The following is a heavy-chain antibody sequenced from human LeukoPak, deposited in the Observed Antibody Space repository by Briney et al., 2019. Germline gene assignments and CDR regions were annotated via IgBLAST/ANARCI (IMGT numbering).Heavy chain of an antibody. CDR1: GGSISSYY. D-gene: IGHD3-10*01. CDR3: ATVAVFRGVTYFDY. CDR2: LFYSGST. J-gene: IGHJ4*02. V-gene: IGHV4-59*01. Sequence: SETLSLTCTVSGGSISSYYWSWIRQPPGKGLEWIAYLFYSGSTDYNPSLESRVTISVDTSKNQFSLKLRSVTAADTAVYYCATVAVFRGVTYFDYWGQGTLVTVSS.